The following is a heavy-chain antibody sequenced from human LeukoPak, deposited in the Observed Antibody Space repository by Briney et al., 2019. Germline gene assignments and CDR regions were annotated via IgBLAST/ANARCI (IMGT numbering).Heavy chain of an antibody. V-gene: IGHV1-3*03. Sequence: ASVKVSCKASGYTFTTNAIHWVRQAPGQRLEWMGWINAGNGNTKYSQEFQGRVTITRDTSVSTAYMELSSLRSEDTAVYYCARQGELLRPYFDYWGQGTLVTVSS. CDR2: INAGNGNT. D-gene: IGHD3-10*01. CDR3: ARQGELLRPYFDY. CDR1: GYTFTTNA. J-gene: IGHJ4*02.